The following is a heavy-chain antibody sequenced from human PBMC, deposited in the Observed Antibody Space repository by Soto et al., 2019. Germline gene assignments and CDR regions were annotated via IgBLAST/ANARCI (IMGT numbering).Heavy chain of an antibody. D-gene: IGHD5-12*01. CDR1: GGSFSGYY. CDR3: ARGRRWLQLSFDY. CDR2: INHSGST. V-gene: IGHV4-34*01. J-gene: IGHJ4*02. Sequence: PSETLSLTCAVYGGSFSGYYWSWIRQPPGKGLEWIGEINHSGSTNYNPSLKSRVTISVDTSKNQFSLKLSSVTAADTAVYYCARGRRWLQLSFDYWGQGTLVTVSS.